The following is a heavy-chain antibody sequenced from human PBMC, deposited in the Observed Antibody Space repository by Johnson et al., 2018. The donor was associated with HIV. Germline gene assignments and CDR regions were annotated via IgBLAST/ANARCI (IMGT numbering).Heavy chain of an antibody. J-gene: IGHJ3*02. Sequence: QVQLVESGGGLVKPGGSLRLSCAASGFTFSDYYMNWIRQAPGKGLDWVSYISSSGSTIYYADSVKGRFTISRDNSKNTLYLQMNSLRAEDTAVYYCARVQWLILDAFDIWGQGTMVTVSS. CDR1: GFTFSDYY. CDR3: ARVQWLILDAFDI. CDR2: ISSSGSTI. D-gene: IGHD6-19*01. V-gene: IGHV3-11*04.